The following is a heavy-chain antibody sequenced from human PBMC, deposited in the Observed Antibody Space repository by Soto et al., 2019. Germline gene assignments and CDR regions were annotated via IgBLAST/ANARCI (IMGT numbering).Heavy chain of an antibody. Sequence: GGSLRLSCAASGFTFSSYAMHWVRQAPGKGLEWVAVISYDGSNKYYADSVKGRFTISRDNSKNTLYLQMNSLRAEDTAVYYCARETFIDSSGLRYWGQGTLVTVSS. D-gene: IGHD6-19*01. CDR1: GFTFSSYA. J-gene: IGHJ4*02. CDR2: ISYDGSNK. CDR3: ARETFIDSSGLRY. V-gene: IGHV3-30-3*01.